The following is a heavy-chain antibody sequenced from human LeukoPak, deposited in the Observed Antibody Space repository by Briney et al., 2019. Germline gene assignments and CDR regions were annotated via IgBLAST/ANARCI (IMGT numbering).Heavy chain of an antibody. CDR2: INPNSGVT. D-gene: IGHD1-26*01. CDR3: ARDFQNKKWYGGPGYYFDY. V-gene: IGHV1-2*02. J-gene: IGHJ4*02. CDR1: GYTFTGYY. Sequence: GASVKVSCKASGYTFTGYYMHWVRQAPGQGLEWMGWINPNSGVTHYAQKLQGRVTMTTDTSSSTAYMELSRVRYDDTAVYYCARDFQNKKWYGGPGYYFDYWGQGTLVTVSS.